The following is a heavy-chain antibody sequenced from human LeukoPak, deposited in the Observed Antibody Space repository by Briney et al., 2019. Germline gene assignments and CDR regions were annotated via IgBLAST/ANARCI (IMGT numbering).Heavy chain of an antibody. Sequence: SVKVSCKASGGTFSSYAISWVRQAPGQGLEWMGRIIPILGIANYAQKFQGRVTITADKSTSTAYMELNSLRTEDTALYYCAKGFTSGKNWFGPWGQGTLVTVSS. CDR1: GGTFSSYA. V-gene: IGHV1-69*04. CDR2: IIPILGIA. D-gene: IGHD3-10*01. J-gene: IGHJ5*02. CDR3: AKGFTSGKNWFGP.